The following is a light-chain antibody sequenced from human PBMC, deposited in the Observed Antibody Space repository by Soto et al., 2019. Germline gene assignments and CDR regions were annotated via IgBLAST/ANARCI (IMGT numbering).Light chain of an antibody. CDR2: GAS. CDR1: QRIATW. CDR3: QQYHLYWT. V-gene: IGKV1-5*01. Sequence: DIPLTQSPSTLSASVGDRVTITCRASQRIATWLAWYQHQPGSAPKLLIYGASTLQSGVPSRFSGSGSGAEFTLTIDNLQPEDFATYYCQQYHLYWTFGPGSNVDIK. J-gene: IGKJ3*01.